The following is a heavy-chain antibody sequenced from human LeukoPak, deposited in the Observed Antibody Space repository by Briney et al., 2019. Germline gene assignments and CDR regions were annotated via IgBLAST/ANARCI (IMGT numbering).Heavy chain of an antibody. CDR2: ISAYNGNT. CDR3: ARALLGRYCSGGSCYSFGY. J-gene: IGHJ4*02. CDR1: GYTFTSYG. D-gene: IGHD2-15*01. Sequence: GASVKVSCKASGYTFTSYGISWVRQAPGQGLEWRGWISAYNGNTNYAQKLQGRVTMTTDTSTSTAYMELRSLRSDDTAVYYCARALLGRYCSGGSCYSFGYWGQGTLVTVSS. V-gene: IGHV1-18*04.